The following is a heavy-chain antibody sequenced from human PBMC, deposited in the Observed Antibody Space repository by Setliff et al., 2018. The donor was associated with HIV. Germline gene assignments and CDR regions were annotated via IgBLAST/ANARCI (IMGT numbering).Heavy chain of an antibody. CDR2: IDDRGHT. J-gene: IGHJ5*01. V-gene: IGHV4-59*12. CDR1: GVSISDYY. CDR3: ARVRLELRQYWFDS. Sequence: PSETLSLTCTVSGVSISDYYWSWIRQPPGKGLEWIGYIDDRGHTNYSPSLKSRVTISVDTSKNQFSLKLNSVTAADTAVYYCARVRLELRQYWFDSWGQGSPVTVSS. D-gene: IGHD1-7*01.